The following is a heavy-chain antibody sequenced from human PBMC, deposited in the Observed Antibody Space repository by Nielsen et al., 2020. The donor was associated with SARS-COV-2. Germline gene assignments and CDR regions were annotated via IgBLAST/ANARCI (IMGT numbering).Heavy chain of an antibody. V-gene: IGHV1-2*06. CDR3: ARAYYDFWSASPSGGFDI. CDR2: INPNSGGT. D-gene: IGHD3-3*01. J-gene: IGHJ3*02. Sequence: ASVKVSCKASGYTFTGYYMHWVRQAPGQGLEWMGRINPNSGGTNYAQKFQGRVTMTRDTSISTAYMELSRLRSEDTAVYYCARAYYDFWSASPSGGFDIWGQGTMVTVSS. CDR1: GYTFTGYY.